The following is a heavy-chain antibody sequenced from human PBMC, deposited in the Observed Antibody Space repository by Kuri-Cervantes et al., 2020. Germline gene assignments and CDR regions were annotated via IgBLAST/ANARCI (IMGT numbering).Heavy chain of an antibody. J-gene: IGHJ4*02. Sequence: GESLKISCAASGFTFYRFSMSWVRQAPGKGLEWVSVISGSGSSTYYADSVKGRFTISRDNSKNTVYLQLNSLRAGDTAIYLCAKEDIVPLDWGQGTLVTVSS. CDR1: GFTFYRFS. CDR2: ISGSGSST. D-gene: IGHD2-8*01. V-gene: IGHV3-23*01. CDR3: AKEDIVPLD.